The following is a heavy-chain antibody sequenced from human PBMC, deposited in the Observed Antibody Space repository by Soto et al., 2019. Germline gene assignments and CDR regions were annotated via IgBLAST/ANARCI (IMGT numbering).Heavy chain of an antibody. V-gene: IGHV1-2*02. CDR2: INLNSGGT. CDR1: GYTFTGYY. CDR3: ARPTTTYSSSAGFDL. Sequence: ASVKVSCKASGYTFTGYYMHWVRQAPGQGLGWMGWINLNSGGTNYAQKFQGRITMTRDTSISTAYMEVTRLRPDDTAVYYCARPTTTYSSSAGFDLWGQGTLVTVSS. J-gene: IGHJ5*02. D-gene: IGHD6-6*01.